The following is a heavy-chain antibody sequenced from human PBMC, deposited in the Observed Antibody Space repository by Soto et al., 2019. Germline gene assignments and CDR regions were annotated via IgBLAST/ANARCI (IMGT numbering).Heavy chain of an antibody. D-gene: IGHD6-19*01. CDR1: GYSFTSYW. CDR3: ARLTSVAGTGTFDY. CDR2: IYPYDSDT. Sequence: GESLKISCKTSGYSFTSYWIGWVRQMPGKGMEWMGNIYPYDSDTRYSPSFQGQVTISADKSITTAYLQWSSLKASDTAMHYCARLTSVAGTGTFDYWGQGTLVTVSS. V-gene: IGHV5-51*01. J-gene: IGHJ4*02.